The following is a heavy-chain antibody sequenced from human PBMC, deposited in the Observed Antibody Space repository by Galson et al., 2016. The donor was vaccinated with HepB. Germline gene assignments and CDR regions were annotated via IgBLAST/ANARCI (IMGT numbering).Heavy chain of an antibody. J-gene: IGHJ6*02. V-gene: IGHV1-18*01. D-gene: IGHD5-12*01. CDR2: ISVYNGNT. CDR3: ARRPYSGHEYYYYGLGV. Sequence: SVKVSCTASGYSFTSYCITWVRQAPGQGLEWRGGISVYNGNTNFAQKFQGRVSMTTDTSTSTAFMELRSLRSDDTAVYYCARRPYSGHEYYYYGLGVWGQGTTVTVSS. CDR1: GYSFTSYC.